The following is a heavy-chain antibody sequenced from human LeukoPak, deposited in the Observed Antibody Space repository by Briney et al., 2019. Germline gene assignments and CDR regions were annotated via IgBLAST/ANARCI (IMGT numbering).Heavy chain of an antibody. CDR2: IWYDGSNK. V-gene: IGHV3-33*01. J-gene: IGHJ4*02. CDR3: ARDERHYFDS. D-gene: IGHD6-25*01. Sequence: GGSLRLSCAAPAFTFSTYAIHWVRQAPGKGLEWVAVIWYDGSNKYYADSVKGRFTISRDNSKNTLYLQMDSLRAEDTAVYYCARDERHYFDSWGQGTQVTVSS. CDR1: AFTFSTYA.